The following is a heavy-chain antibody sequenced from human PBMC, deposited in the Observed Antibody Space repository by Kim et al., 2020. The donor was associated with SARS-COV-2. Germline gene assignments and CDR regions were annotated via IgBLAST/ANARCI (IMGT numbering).Heavy chain of an antibody. V-gene: IGHV1-24*01. J-gene: IGHJ5*02. CDR1: GYTLTELS. Sequence: ASVKVSCKVSGYTLTELSMHWVRQAPGKGLEWMGGFDPEDGETIYAQKFQGRVTMTEDTSTDTAYMELSSLRSEDTAVYYCATAPGIAVAGTAPNWFDHWGQGTLVTVSS. D-gene: IGHD6-19*01. CDR2: FDPEDGET. CDR3: ATAPGIAVAGTAPNWFDH.